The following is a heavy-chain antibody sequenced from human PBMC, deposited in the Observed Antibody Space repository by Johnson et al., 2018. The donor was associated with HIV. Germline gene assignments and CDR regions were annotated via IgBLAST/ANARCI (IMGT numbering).Heavy chain of an antibody. CDR3: ARDKAGSSWYTAFDI. J-gene: IGHJ3*02. V-gene: IGHV3-15*01. CDR2: IKSKTDDGTT. CDR1: GFTFSNAW. D-gene: IGHD6-13*01. Sequence: VQLVESGGGLVKPGGSLRLSCAASGFTFSNAWMSWVRQAPGKGLEWVGRIKSKTDDGTTDYAAPVKGRFTISRDNAKNSLYLQMNSLRAEDTAVYYCARDKAGSSWYTAFDIWGQATMVTVSS.